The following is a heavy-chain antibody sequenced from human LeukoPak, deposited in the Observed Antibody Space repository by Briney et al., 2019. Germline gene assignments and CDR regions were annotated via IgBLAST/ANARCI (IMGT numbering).Heavy chain of an antibody. J-gene: IGHJ4*02. D-gene: IGHD3-16*01. CDR2: IWYDGSNK. Sequence: PGRSLRLSCAASGFTFSSYGMHWVRQAPGKGLEWVAVIWYDGSNKYYADSVKGRFTISRDNSKNSLYLQMNSLRAEDTAVYFCANDLRLGGRGPENWGQGTLVTVSS. CDR3: ANDLRLGGRGPEN. CDR1: GFTFSSYG. V-gene: IGHV3-33*06.